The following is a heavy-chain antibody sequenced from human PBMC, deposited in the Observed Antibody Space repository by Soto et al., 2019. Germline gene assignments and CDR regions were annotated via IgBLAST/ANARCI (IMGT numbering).Heavy chain of an antibody. CDR2: ISGSGDAI. J-gene: IGHJ6*02. CDR3: ADPVPAATHYDYYVLEV. D-gene: IGHD2-2*01. V-gene: IGHV3-23*01. Sequence: EVQLLESGGGLVQPGGSLRLSCAASGFTFTYYSMSWVRQAPGKGLEWVSHISGSGDAIYYADSVKGRFTISRDNSNNSLYLQMNSLRADDTAVHYCADPVPAATHYDYYVLEVWGQGTTVTVSS. CDR1: GFTFTYYS.